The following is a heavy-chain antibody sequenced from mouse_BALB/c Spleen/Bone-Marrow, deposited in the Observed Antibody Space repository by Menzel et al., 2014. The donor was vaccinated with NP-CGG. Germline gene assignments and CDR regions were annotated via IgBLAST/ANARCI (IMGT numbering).Heavy chain of an antibody. CDR1: GYAFSSYW. V-gene: IGHV1-80*01. Sequence: QVQLQQSGAELVRPGSSVKISCKASGYAFSSYWMNWVKQRPGQGLEWIGQIYPGDGDTNYNGNFKDKATLTVDRSSSTAFMQLSSLTSEDSEVYFCARWYRDPHFAMDYWGPGTSVTVSS. CDR2: IYPGDGDT. D-gene: IGHD2-14*01. J-gene: IGHJ4*01. CDR3: ARWYRDPHFAMDY.